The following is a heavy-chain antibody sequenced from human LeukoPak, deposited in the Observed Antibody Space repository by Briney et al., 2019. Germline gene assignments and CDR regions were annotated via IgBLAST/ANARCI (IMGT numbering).Heavy chain of an antibody. CDR1: GFTVSSNY. D-gene: IGHD3-16*01. Sequence: GGSLRLSCAASGFTVSSNYMSWDRQAPGQGLEWVSVIYSGGSTYYEDSVKGRFTISRDNSKNTLYLQMNSLRAEDTAVYYCARGDFGPDAFDIWGQGTMVTVSS. CDR2: IYSGGST. J-gene: IGHJ3*02. V-gene: IGHV3-53*01. CDR3: ARGDFGPDAFDI.